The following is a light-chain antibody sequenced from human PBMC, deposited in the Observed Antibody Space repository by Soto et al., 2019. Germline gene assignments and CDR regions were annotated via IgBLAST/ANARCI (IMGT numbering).Light chain of an antibody. CDR2: KAS. CDR1: QSISRW. J-gene: IGKJ2*01. V-gene: IGKV1-5*03. Sequence: DIPMTQSPSTLSASVGDRVTITCRASQSISRWLAWYRQKPGKAPKLLIYKASSLESGVPSRFSGSGSGTEFTLTISSLQPDDFATYYCQQYNSYTFGQGTKLEIK. CDR3: QQYNSYT.